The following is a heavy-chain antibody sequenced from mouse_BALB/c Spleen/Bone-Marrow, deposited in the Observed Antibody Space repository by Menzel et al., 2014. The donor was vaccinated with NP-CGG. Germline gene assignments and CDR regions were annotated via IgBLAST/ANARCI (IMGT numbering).Heavy chain of an antibody. V-gene: IGHV1-7*01. D-gene: IGHD2-1*01. CDR3: ASPYGNYDAMDY. CDR1: GYTFTSYW. Sequence: QVQLQQSGAELAKPGASVKMSCKASGYTFTSYWMHWVKQGPGQGLEWIGYINPSTGYTEYNQKFKDKATLTADKSSSTAYMQLSSLTSEDSAVYYCASPYGNYDAMDYWGQGTSVTVSS. J-gene: IGHJ4*01. CDR2: INPSTGYT.